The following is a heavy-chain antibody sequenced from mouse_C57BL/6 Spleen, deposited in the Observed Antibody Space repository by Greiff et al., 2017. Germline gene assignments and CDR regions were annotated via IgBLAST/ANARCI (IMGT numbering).Heavy chain of an antibody. Sequence: VKLMESGAELARPGASVKMSCKASGYTFTSYTMHWVKQRPGQGLEWIGYINPSSGYTKYNQKFKDKATLTADKSSSTAYMQLSSLTSEDSAVYYCARADDYDEDYFDYWGQGTTLTVSS. CDR1: GYTFTSYT. D-gene: IGHD2-4*01. J-gene: IGHJ2*01. V-gene: IGHV1-4*01. CDR3: ARADDYDEDYFDY. CDR2: INPSSGYT.